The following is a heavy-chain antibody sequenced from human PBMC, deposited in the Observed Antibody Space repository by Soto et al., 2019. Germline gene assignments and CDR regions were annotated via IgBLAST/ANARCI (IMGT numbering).Heavy chain of an antibody. Sequence: QTLSLTCAISGDSVSSTSAAWIWIRQSPSRGLEWLGRTYYRSKWYSDYAVSVKSRITINPDTSKNQFSLQLNSVTPEDTAVYYCARGSYYSGWVWGQGTLVTVSS. CDR2: TYYRSKWYS. V-gene: IGHV6-1*01. CDR3: ARGSYYSGWV. J-gene: IGHJ4*02. CDR1: GDSVSSTSAA. D-gene: IGHD6-19*01.